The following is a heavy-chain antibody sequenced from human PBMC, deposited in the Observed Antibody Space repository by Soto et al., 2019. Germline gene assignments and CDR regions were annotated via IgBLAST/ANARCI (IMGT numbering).Heavy chain of an antibody. J-gene: IGHJ4*02. V-gene: IGHV4-34*01. CDR2: INHSGST. CDR1: GGSFSGYY. CDR3: AREVLKYYDFWSGHQLAYFDY. D-gene: IGHD3-3*01. Sequence: SETLSLTCAVYGGSFSGYYWSWIRQPPGKGLEWIGEINHSGSTNYNPSLQSRVTISVDTSKNQFSLKLSSVTAAATAVYYCAREVLKYYDFWSGHQLAYFDYWGQGTLVTVSS.